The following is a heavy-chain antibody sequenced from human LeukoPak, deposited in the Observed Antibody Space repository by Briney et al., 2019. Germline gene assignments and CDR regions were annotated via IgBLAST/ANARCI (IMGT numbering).Heavy chain of an antibody. Sequence: GASVKVSCKASGYTFTSYDINWVRQATGQGLEWMGWMNPNSGNTGYAQKFQGRATMTRNTSISTAYMELSSLRSEDTAVYYCATSAAEGAFDIWGQGTMVTVSS. D-gene: IGHD6-25*01. J-gene: IGHJ3*02. V-gene: IGHV1-8*01. CDR2: MNPNSGNT. CDR1: GYTFTSYD. CDR3: ATSAAEGAFDI.